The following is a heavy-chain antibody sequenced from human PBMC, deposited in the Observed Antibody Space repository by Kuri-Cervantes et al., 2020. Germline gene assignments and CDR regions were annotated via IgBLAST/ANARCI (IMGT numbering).Heavy chain of an antibody. V-gene: IGHV1-3*01. CDR3: ASTYDILTGYWVY. J-gene: IGHJ4*02. Sequence: ASVKVSCKASGYTFTSYGISWVRQAPGQGLEWMGWINAGNGNTKYSQKFQGRVTITRDTSASTAYMELSSLRSEDTAAYYCASTYDILTGYWVYWGQGTLVTVSS. CDR2: INAGNGNT. CDR1: GYTFTSYG. D-gene: IGHD3-9*01.